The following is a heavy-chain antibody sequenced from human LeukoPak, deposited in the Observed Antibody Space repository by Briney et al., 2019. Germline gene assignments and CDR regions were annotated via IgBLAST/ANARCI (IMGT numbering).Heavy chain of an antibody. D-gene: IGHD1-26*01. CDR2: ISYDGTNE. V-gene: IGHV3-30*04. Sequence: PGGSLRLSCAASGFTFGSYAIHWVRQAPGRGLEWVAVISYDGTNEYYADSVKGRFTISRDNSKNTLYLQMNSLRAEDTAVYYCASGAGGWELLTKSTFDYWGQGTLVTDSS. J-gene: IGHJ4*02. CDR3: ASGAGGWELLTKSTFDY. CDR1: GFTFGSYA.